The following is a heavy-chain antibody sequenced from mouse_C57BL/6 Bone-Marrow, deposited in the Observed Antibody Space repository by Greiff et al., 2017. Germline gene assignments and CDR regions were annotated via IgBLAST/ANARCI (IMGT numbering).Heavy chain of an antibody. CDR1: GYTFTSYW. V-gene: IGHV1-69*01. Sequence: QVQLQQPGAELVMPGASVKLSCKASGYTFTSYWMHWVQQRPGQGLEWIGEIDPSDSYTNYNQKFKGKSTLTVDKTSSTAYMQLSSLTAEDSAVYYCARDTTADAMDYWGQGTSVTVSS. CDR3: ARDTTADAMDY. CDR2: IDPSDSYT. D-gene: IGHD1-2*01. J-gene: IGHJ4*01.